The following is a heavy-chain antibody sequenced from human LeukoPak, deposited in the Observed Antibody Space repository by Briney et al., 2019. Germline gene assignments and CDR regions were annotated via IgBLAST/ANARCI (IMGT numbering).Heavy chain of an antibody. D-gene: IGHD5-24*01. CDR2: IYTGNST. V-gene: IGHV3-53*01. CDR1: GFTVSRKH. CDR3: ATFDGYNSPQGGY. Sequence: GGSLRLSCAASGFTVSRKHMTWVRQAPGEGLEWVSVIYTGNSTYYAHSVEGRFTISRDTSKNTLYLHMNSLRVEDTAVYYCATFDGYNSPQGGYWGQGTLVTVSS. J-gene: IGHJ4*02.